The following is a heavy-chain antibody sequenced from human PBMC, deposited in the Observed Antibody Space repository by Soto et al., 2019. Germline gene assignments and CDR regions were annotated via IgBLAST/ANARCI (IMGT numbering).Heavy chain of an antibody. CDR2: ISGSGGST. CDR1: GFTFSSYA. CDR3: AKDLIYYGSGSYSY. V-gene: IGHV3-23*01. J-gene: IGHJ4*02. D-gene: IGHD3-10*01. Sequence: GGSLRLSCAASGFTFSSYAMSWVRQAPGKGLEWVSAISGSGGSTYYADSVKGRFTISRDNSKNTLYLQMNSLRAEDTAVYYCAKDLIYYGSGSYSYWGQGTLVTVSS.